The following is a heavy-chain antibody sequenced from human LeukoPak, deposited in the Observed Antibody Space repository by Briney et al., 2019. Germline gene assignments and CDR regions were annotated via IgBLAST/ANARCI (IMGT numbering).Heavy chain of an antibody. CDR1: GGSISGYY. V-gene: IGHV4-4*07. CDR3: ARGAATYDFQY. D-gene: IGHD6-25*01. Sequence: SETLSLTCTVSGGSISGYYWSWVRQPAGKGLEWIGRIHTNDGTNFNPSLKNRVTMSLDTSKNQFSLKLTSVTAADTAVYYCARGAATYDFQYWGQGTLVAVSS. CDR2: IHTNDGT. J-gene: IGHJ1*01.